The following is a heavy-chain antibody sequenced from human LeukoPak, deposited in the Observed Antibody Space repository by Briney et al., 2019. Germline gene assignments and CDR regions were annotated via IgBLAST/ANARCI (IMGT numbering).Heavy chain of an antibody. CDR1: GFTFSSYA. CDR2: VSGSGGST. J-gene: IGHJ4*02. CDR3: AKDLDIVATITGN. V-gene: IGHV3-23*01. D-gene: IGHD5-12*01. Sequence: GGSLRLSCAASGFTFSSYAMSWVRQTPGKGLEWVSGVSGSGGSTYYADSVKGRFTISRDNSKNTLYLQMNSLRAEDTAVYYCAKDLDIVATITGNWGQGTLVTVSS.